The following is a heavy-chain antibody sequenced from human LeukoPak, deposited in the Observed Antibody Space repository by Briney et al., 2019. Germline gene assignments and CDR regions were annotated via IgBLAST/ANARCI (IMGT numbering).Heavy chain of an antibody. CDR3: ALYYYDSSGYYSFPY. V-gene: IGHV3-74*01. Sequence: GGSLRLSCAASGFTFSSYWMHWVRQAPGKGLVWVSRINSDGSSTSYADSVKGRFTISRDNAKNTLYLQMNSLRAEDTAVYYCALYYYDSSGYYSFPYWGQGTLVTVSS. CDR1: GFTFSSYW. J-gene: IGHJ4*02. CDR2: INSDGSST. D-gene: IGHD3-22*01.